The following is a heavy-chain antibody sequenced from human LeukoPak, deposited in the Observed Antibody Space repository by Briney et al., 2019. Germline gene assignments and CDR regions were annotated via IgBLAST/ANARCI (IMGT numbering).Heavy chain of an antibody. CDR2: IDRGGRT. CDR1: GGSFNGFI. J-gene: IGHJ6*02. V-gene: IGHV4-34*01. Sequence: SETLSLTCAVSGVFGGSFNGFIWSWIRQPPGKGLEWIGEIDRGGRTHYRESLKSRVTILLDMSKNEFSLELDSMTAADTAVYYCARHAYYYYGMDVWGQGTTVTVSS. CDR3: ARHAYYYYGMDV.